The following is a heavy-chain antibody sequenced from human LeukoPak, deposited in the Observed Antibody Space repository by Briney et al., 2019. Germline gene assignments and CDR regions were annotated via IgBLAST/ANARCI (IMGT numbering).Heavy chain of an antibody. V-gene: IGHV3-13*01. CDR3: AREITGYGMDD. CDR2: IGTAGDT. Sequence: GGSLRLSCAASGFTFNNYDIHWVRQATGKGLEWVSAIGTAGDTYYPGSVKGRFTISRENAKNSSYLQMNSLRAGDTAVYYCAREITGYGMDDWGQGTTVTVSS. D-gene: IGHD1-20*01. J-gene: IGHJ6*02. CDR1: GFTFNNYD.